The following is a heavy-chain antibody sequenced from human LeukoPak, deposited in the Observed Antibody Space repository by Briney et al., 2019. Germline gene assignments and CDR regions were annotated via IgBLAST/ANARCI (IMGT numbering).Heavy chain of an antibody. Sequence: PGGSLRLSCAASGFTFDDYGMSWVRQAPGKGLEWVSGINWNGGSTGYADSVKGRFTISRDNAKNSLYLQMNSLRAEDTAVYYCARGDYIVVVPPYMDVWGKGTTVTVSS. D-gene: IGHD2-2*01. CDR1: GFTFDDYG. CDR3: ARGDYIVVVPPYMDV. V-gene: IGHV3-20*04. CDR2: INWNGGST. J-gene: IGHJ6*03.